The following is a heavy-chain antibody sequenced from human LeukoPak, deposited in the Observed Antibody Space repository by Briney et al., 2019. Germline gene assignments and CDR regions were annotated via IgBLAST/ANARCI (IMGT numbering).Heavy chain of an antibody. V-gene: IGHV1-69*04. CDR2: IIPILGIA. CDR3: ARGFIERKRKIFTIFGVVTNTPSGYYYYMDV. Sequence: SVKVSCKASGGTFSSYAISWVRQAPGQGLEWMGRIIPILGIANYAQKFQGRVTITADKSTSTAYMELSSLRSEDTAVYYCARGFIERKRKIFTIFGVVTNTPSGYYYYMDVWGKGTTVTVSS. D-gene: IGHD3-3*01. J-gene: IGHJ6*03. CDR1: GGTFSSYA.